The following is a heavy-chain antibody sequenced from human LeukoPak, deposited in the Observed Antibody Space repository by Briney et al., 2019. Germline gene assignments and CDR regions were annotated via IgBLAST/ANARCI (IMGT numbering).Heavy chain of an antibody. CDR3: ARVEDCSGGSCYAVGFDY. J-gene: IGHJ4*02. V-gene: IGHV4-30-4*01. Sequence: SETLSLTCTVSGGSISSGDYSWSWIRQPPGKGLDWIGYIYYSGSTYYNPSLKSRVTISVDTSKNQFSLKLSSVTAADTAVYYCARVEDCSGGSCYAVGFDYWGQGTLVTVSS. CDR1: GGSISSGDYS. CDR2: IYYSGST. D-gene: IGHD2-15*01.